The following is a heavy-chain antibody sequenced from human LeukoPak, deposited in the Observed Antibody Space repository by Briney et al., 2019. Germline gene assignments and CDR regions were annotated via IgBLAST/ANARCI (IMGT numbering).Heavy chain of an antibody. CDR1: GFTFSDYY. CDR3: ARASYGVHGALGY. V-gene: IGHV3-74*01. Sequence: GGSLRLSCAASGFTFSDYYMSWIRQAPGKGLVWVSRINTDGSITSYADSVKGRFTVSRDNAKNTLFLQMNSLRAEDTAVYYCARASYGVHGALGYWGQGTLVTVSS. CDR2: INTDGSIT. J-gene: IGHJ4*02. D-gene: IGHD4-17*01.